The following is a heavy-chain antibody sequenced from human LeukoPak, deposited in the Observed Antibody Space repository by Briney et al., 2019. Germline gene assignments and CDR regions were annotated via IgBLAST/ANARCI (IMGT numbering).Heavy chain of an antibody. CDR1: GYTFTAYY. J-gene: IGHJ4*02. CDR3: ARDGRHCSGATCHSPGVD. V-gene: IGHV1-2*02. Sequence: ASVKVSCKTSGYTFTAYYMHWVRQAPGQGLEWMGWINPNSGGTNYAEKFQGRVIMTRDSSLNTYYMELSGLRLDDSALYFCARDGRHCSGATCHSPGVDWGQGTLVTVSS. D-gene: IGHD2-15*01. CDR2: INPNSGGT.